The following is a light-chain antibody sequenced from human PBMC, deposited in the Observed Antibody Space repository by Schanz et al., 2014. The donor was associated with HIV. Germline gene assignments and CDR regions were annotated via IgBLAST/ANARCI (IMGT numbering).Light chain of an antibody. CDR2: DNT. Sequence: QSVLAQPPSVSGAPGQRVTISCTGSSSNIGADFDVHWYQLLPGTAPKLLIFDNTNRPSGVPARFSGSKSGSSASLAISGLQAEDEADYFCQSYDSSLTVVFGGGTKLTVL. V-gene: IGLV1-40*01. J-gene: IGLJ2*01. CDR1: SSNIGADFD. CDR3: QSYDSSLTVV.